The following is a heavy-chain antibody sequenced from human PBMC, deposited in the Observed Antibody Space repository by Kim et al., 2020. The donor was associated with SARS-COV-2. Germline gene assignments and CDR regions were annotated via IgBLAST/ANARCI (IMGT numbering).Heavy chain of an antibody. CDR1: GYTFSTYG. D-gene: IGHD3-22*01. J-gene: IGHJ4*02. CDR3: ARVYYDSDAYPYYFDY. Sequence: ASVKVYCRASGYTFSTYGITWVRQAPGQGLEWMGWISPSNSNTNYAQKFQGRVTMTTDRSTTTAYMELWSLRSDDTAVYYCARVYYDSDAYPYYFDYWGQGTLVTVSS. CDR2: ISPSNSNT. V-gene: IGHV1-18*04.